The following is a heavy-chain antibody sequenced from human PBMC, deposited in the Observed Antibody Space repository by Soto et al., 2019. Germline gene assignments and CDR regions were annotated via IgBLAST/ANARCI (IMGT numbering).Heavy chain of an antibody. J-gene: IGHJ1*01. CDR3: ARDSRTSYCSGGSCPFQH. D-gene: IGHD2-15*01. Sequence: VASVKVSCKASGYTFTSYAMHWVRQAPGQRLEWMGWINAGNGNTKYSQKFQGRVTITRDTSASTAYMELSSLRSEDTAVYYCARDSRTSYCSGGSCPFQHWGQGTLVTVSS. V-gene: IGHV1-3*01. CDR2: INAGNGNT. CDR1: GYTFTSYA.